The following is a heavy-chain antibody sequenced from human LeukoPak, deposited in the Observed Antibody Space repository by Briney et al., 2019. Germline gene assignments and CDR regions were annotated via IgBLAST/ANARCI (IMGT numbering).Heavy chain of an antibody. CDR2: ISNSGTTM. J-gene: IGHJ4*02. D-gene: IGHD1-26*01. Sequence: SGGSLRLSCAASGFTFSSYEMNWVRQAPGKGLEWVSHISNSGTTMFYADSVKGRFTISRDSAKNSLYLQLSSLRAEDTAVYYCARQWVTLDYWGQGTLVTVSS. V-gene: IGHV3-48*03. CDR3: ARQWVTLDY. CDR1: GFTFSSYE.